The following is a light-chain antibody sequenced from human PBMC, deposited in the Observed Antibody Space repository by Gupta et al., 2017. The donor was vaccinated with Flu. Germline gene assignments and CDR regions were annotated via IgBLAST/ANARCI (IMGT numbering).Light chain of an antibody. J-gene: IGKJ1*01. CDR3: QQYGSSPR. CDR2: AAS. CDR1: QSVRSSS. V-gene: IGKV3-20*01. Sequence: DIVLTQSPGSLSLSPGARATLSCRASQSVRSSSIAWYQQKPGQAPRLLIYAASTRATGIPDRFSGSGSGTDFTLTINRLEPEDFAVYYCQQYGSSPRFGQGTRVEIK.